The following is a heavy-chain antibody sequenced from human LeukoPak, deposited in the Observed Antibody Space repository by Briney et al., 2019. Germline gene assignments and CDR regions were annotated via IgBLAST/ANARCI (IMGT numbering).Heavy chain of an antibody. Sequence: GESLKISCKGSGYSFTSYWIGWVRQMPGKGLEWMGIIHPGDSDTRYSPSFHGQVTISADKSISTAYLQWSSLKASDTAMYYCARRLHCSSTSCYGVAFDIWGQGTMVTVSS. D-gene: IGHD2-2*01. J-gene: IGHJ3*02. V-gene: IGHV5-51*01. CDR1: GYSFTSYW. CDR2: IHPGDSDT. CDR3: ARRLHCSSTSCYGVAFDI.